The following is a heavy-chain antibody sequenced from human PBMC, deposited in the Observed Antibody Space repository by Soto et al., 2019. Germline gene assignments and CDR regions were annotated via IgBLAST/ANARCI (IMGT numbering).Heavy chain of an antibody. V-gene: IGHV2-5*01. CDR1: GFSLSTSGVG. D-gene: IGHD6-6*01. CDR3: ARGLATLPVFAFDI. CDR2: IYWSGDE. Sequence: QGTLKESGPTLVKPTQTLTLTCSFSGFSLSTSGVGVGWIRQSPGKALEWLALIYWSGDEHYRPSLKSRLSNLKDPSKNHVVLIMTDMDPVDTATYYCARGLATLPVFAFDIWGQGTMVTVSS. J-gene: IGHJ3*02.